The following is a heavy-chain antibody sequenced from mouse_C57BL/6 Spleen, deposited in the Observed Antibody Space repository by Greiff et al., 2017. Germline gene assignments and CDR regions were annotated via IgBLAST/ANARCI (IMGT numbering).Heavy chain of an antibody. V-gene: IGHV1-59*01. CDR1: GYTFTSYW. D-gene: IGHD3-2*02. Sequence: QVQLQQPGAELVRPGTSVKLSCKASGYTFTSYWMHWVKQRPGQGLEWIGVIDPSDSYTNYNQKFKGKATLTVDTTSSTAYMQLSSLTSEDSAVYYCARVDSSGYKAWFAYWGQGTLVTVSA. CDR3: ARVDSSGYKAWFAY. J-gene: IGHJ3*01. CDR2: IDPSDSYT.